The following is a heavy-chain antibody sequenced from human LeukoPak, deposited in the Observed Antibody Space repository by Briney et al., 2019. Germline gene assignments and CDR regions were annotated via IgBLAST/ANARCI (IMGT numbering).Heavy chain of an antibody. CDR1: GFTFNSYT. J-gene: IGHJ6*02. D-gene: IGHD1-26*01. CDR3: ARGSGSYYYYFHGMDV. CDR2: ISYDGSNK. Sequence: PGGSLRLSCAASGFTFNSYTMHWVRQAPGKGLEWVAIISYDGSNKYYADSVKGRFTISRDNSKNTLYLQMNSLRPEDTAVYYCARGSGSYYYYFHGMDVWGPGTTVTVSS. V-gene: IGHV3-30-3*01.